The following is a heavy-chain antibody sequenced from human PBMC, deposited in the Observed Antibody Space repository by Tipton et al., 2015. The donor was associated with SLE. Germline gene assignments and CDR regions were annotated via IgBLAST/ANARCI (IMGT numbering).Heavy chain of an antibody. CDR1: GGSISRYY. CDR2: VYNSGST. J-gene: IGHJ2*01. Sequence: TLSLTCTVSGGSISRYYWGWIRQPPGKGLEWIGFVYNSGSTIYNPSLKSRVTISVDMSQSQFSLQLRSVTAADTAVYYCARALTSNWYFDLWGRGTLVTVSS. CDR3: ARALTSNWYFDL. V-gene: IGHV4-59*01. D-gene: IGHD2/OR15-2a*01.